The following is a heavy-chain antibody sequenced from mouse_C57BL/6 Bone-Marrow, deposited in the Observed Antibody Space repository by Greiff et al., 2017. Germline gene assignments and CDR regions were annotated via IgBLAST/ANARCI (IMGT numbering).Heavy chain of an antibody. CDR3: TRNYGYFDY. J-gene: IGHJ2*01. CDR1: GYTFTDYE. Sequence: QVQLQQSGAELVRPGASVTLSCKASGYTFTDYEMHWVKQTPVHGLEWIGAIDPETGGTAYNQKFKGKAILTADKSSSTAYMELRSLTSEDSAVYYCTRNYGYFDYGGQGTTLTVSS. D-gene: IGHD2-4*01. V-gene: IGHV1-15*01. CDR2: IDPETGGT.